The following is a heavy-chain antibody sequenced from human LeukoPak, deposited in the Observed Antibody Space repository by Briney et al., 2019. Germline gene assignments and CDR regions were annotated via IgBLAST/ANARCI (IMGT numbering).Heavy chain of an antibody. CDR1: GGSFSGYY. J-gene: IGHJ4*02. V-gene: IGHV4-34*01. CDR3: ARVSSSWYTFDY. Sequence: SETLSLTCAVYGGSFSGYYWSWIRQPPGKGLEWIGEINDRGSTNYNPSLKSRVTISVDTSKNQFSLKLSSVTAADTAVYYCARVSSSWYTFDYWGQGTLVTVSS. D-gene: IGHD6-13*01. CDR2: INDRGST.